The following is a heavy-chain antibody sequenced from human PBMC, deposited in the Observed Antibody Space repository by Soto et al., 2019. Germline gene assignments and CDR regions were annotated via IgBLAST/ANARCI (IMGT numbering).Heavy chain of an antibody. V-gene: IGHV3-7*03. CDR1: GFTFSNYW. Sequence: EVQLVESGGALVQPGGSLRLSCAASGFTFSNYWMNWVRQAPGKGLEWVAKINQGGSEKYYVDSVKGRFTISRDNAENSLYLQMNSLRAEDTAMYYCARLMSVAGDYWGQGTLVTVSS. CDR2: INQGGSEK. D-gene: IGHD6-19*01. J-gene: IGHJ4*02. CDR3: ARLMSVAGDY.